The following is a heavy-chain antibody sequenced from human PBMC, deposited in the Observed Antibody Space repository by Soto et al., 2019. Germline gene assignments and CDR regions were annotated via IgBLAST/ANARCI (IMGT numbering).Heavy chain of an antibody. CDR2: INGSGST. CDR1: GGSFSGYY. Sequence: SETLGFTWSLDGGSFSGYYWSWIRQPPGKGLDLIGEINGSGSTNYNPSLKSRVTISVGTSKNRFSLKLSSVTAADTALYYCARGPGYCPNGVCYMLVRYGMDLWGQGTTVIVSS. CDR3: ARGPGYCPNGVCYMLVRYGMDL. D-gene: IGHD2-8*01. V-gene: IGHV4-34*01. J-gene: IGHJ6*01.